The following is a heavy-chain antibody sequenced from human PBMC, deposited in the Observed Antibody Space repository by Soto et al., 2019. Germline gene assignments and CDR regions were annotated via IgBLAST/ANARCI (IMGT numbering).Heavy chain of an antibody. D-gene: IGHD6-13*01. J-gene: IGHJ6*02. CDR2: IYPGDSDT. CDR3: ARHGRYSSSWYESHYYGMDV. Sequence: PXEXLKISCKGSGYXFTSDWVGWVRQMPGKGREFIGIIYPGDSDTRHSPSFQVQVTISADKSIITAYRQWSSLKASDTAIYYCARHGRYSSSWYESHYYGMDVWGQGTTVTV. V-gene: IGHV5-51*01. CDR1: GYXFTSDW.